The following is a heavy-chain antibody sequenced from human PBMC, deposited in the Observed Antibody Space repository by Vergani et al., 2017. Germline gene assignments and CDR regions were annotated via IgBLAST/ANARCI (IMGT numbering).Heavy chain of an antibody. CDR2: IYVSGST. V-gene: IGHV4-61*02. J-gene: IGHJ5*02. CDR3: ARLGRYYYDSSGYYRGPFDP. D-gene: IGHD3-22*01. Sequence: QVQLQESGPGLVKPSQTLSLTCTVSGGSISSVCYYWSWIRQPAGKGLEWIGRIYVSGSTNYNPSLKSRGTMSVDTSKNQFSLKLSSVTAADTAVYYCARLGRYYYDSSGYYRGPFDPWVQGTLVTVSS. CDR1: GGSISSVCYY.